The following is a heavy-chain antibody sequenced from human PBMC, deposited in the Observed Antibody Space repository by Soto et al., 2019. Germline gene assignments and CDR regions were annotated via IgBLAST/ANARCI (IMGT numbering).Heavy chain of an antibody. CDR2: INAGNGNT. V-gene: IGHV1-3*01. D-gene: IGHD3-22*01. CDR1: GYTFTSYA. CDR3: ARDKPLTYYYDSSGYSFDY. J-gene: IGHJ4*02. Sequence: ASVKVSCKASGYTFTSYAMHWVRQAPGQRLEWMGWINAGNGNTKYSQKFQGRVTITRDTSASTAYMELSSLRSEDTAVYYCARDKPLTYYYDSSGYSFDYWGQGTLVTVS.